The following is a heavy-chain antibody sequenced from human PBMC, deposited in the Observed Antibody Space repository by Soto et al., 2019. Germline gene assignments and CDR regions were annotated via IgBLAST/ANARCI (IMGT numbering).Heavy chain of an antibody. CDR3: ARETRTIFGVVALTH. CDR2: IYYSGST. Sequence: PSETLSLTCTVSGGSISSYYWSWIRQPPGKGLEWIGYIYYSGSTNYNPSLKSRVTISVDTSKNQFSLKLSSVTAADTAVYYCARETRTIFGVVALTHWGQGTPVTVSS. D-gene: IGHD3-3*01. CDR1: GGSISSYY. J-gene: IGHJ4*02. V-gene: IGHV4-59*01.